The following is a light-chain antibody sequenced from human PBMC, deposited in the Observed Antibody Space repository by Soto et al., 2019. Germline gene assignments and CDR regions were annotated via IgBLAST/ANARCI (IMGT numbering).Light chain of an antibody. Sequence: DIQMTQSPSSLSASVGDRVTITCRASQGIANYLAWYQHKPGKVPNLLIYGSSSLLSGVPSRFSGTRSGTDFTLTISSLQPEDFATYYCQQANSYPWTFGQGTKVDIK. CDR2: GSS. CDR1: QGIANY. J-gene: IGKJ1*01. V-gene: IGKV1-16*01. CDR3: QQANSYPWT.